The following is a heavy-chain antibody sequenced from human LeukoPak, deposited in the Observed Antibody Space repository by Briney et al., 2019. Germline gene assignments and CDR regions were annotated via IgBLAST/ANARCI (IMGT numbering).Heavy chain of an antibody. D-gene: IGHD1-14*01. V-gene: IGHV3-53*01. J-gene: IGHJ4*02. CDR3: AKATGYLL. CDR1: GFAVSGDY. CDR2: IYTGGST. Sequence: GGSLRLSCAASGFAVSGDYMTWVRQAPGKGLEWVSVIYTGGSTYYADSVKGRFTISRDNSKNMLYLQMNSLRVEDTAVYYCAKATGYLLWGQGTLVTVSS.